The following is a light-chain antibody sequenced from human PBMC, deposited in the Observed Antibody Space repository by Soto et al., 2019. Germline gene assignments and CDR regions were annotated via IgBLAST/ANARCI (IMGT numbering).Light chain of an antibody. CDR3: ASWDDRLNAVV. J-gene: IGLJ2*01. Sequence: QSVLTQPPSASGTPGQRVTITCSGRNSNIGSNTVNWYQQLPGTAPKLLVYDNNKRPSGVPGRFSDSKSGTSASLAISGLQSEDEADYYCASWDDRLNAVVFGGGTKLTVL. CDR2: DNN. CDR1: NSNIGSNT. V-gene: IGLV1-44*01.